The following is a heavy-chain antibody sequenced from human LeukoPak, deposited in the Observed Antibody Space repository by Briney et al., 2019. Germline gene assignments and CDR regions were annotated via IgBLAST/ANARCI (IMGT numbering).Heavy chain of an antibody. Sequence: SETLSLTCAVSGGSISSGGYSWSWIRQPPGKGLEWLGYIYYRGITNYNPSLKNRVTISLDTSKNQFSLKLSSVSAADTAVYYCASSDESDSGVYFGIWGQGTLVTVSS. CDR2: IYYRGIT. CDR1: GGSISSGGYS. D-gene: IGHD3-10*01. J-gene: IGHJ4*02. CDR3: ASSDESDSGVYFGI. V-gene: IGHV4-61*08.